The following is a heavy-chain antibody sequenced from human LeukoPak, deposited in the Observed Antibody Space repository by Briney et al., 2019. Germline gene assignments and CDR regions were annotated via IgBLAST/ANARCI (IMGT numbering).Heavy chain of an antibody. J-gene: IGHJ4*02. CDR1: GFTFSSYG. Sequence: PGGSLRLSCAASGFTFSSYGMHWVRQAPGKGLEWVAFIRYDGSNKYYADSVKGRFTLSRDNAKNSLYLQMNSPRAEDTAVYYCARHRTASDYWGQGTLVTVSS. CDR3: ARHRTASDY. D-gene: IGHD3-16*02. CDR2: IRYDGSNK. V-gene: IGHV3-30*02.